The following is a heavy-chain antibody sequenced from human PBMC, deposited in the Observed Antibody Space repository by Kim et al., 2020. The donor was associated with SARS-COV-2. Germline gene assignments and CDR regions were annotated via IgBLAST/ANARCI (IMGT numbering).Heavy chain of an antibody. D-gene: IGHD2-8*01. J-gene: IGHJ4*02. CDR3: ASQVLMVYAGVGY. CDR1: GFTFSSYA. CDR2: ISYDGSNK. Sequence: GGSLRLSCAASGFTFSSYAMHWVRQAPGKGLEWVAVISYDGSNKYYADSVKGRFTISRDNSKNTLYLQMNSLRAEDTAVYYCASQVLMVYAGVGYWGQGT. V-gene: IGHV3-30*04.